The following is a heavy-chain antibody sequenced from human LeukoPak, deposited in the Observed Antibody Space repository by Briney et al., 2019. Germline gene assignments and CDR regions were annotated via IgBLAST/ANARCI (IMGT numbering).Heavy chain of an antibody. Sequence: KASETLSLTCAVSGGSISSNSYYWGWIRQPPGKGLEWIGEINHSGSTNYNPSLKSRVTISVDTSKNQFSLKLSSVTAADTAVYYCARYSSGWATNFDYWGQGTLVTVSS. V-gene: IGHV4-39*07. CDR3: ARYSSGWATNFDY. CDR2: INHSGST. CDR1: GGSISSNSYY. D-gene: IGHD6-19*01. J-gene: IGHJ4*02.